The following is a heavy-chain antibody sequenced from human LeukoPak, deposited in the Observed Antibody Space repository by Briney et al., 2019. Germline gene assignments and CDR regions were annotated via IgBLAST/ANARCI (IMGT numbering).Heavy chain of an antibody. J-gene: IGHJ3*02. D-gene: IGHD4-11*01. CDR2: IYTNGSA. CDR1: ADSIYRYC. Sequence: SETLSLTCTVSADSIYRYCRGCGRQPAGRGLEWIGRIYTNGSADYDPSLQSRVTISVDTSQKQFSLNLRSVPATDTAFYFCARHGYSESPLFLYNIWGQ. V-gene: IGHV4-4*07. CDR3: ARHGYSESPLFLYNI.